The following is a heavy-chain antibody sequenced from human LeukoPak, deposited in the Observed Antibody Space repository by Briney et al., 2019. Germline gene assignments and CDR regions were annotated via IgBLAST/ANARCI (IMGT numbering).Heavy chain of an antibody. V-gene: IGHV3-23*01. CDR3: AKDGVPYYYDSSGIYFDY. CDR2: ISGSGVST. CDR1: GFTFNSYA. J-gene: IGHJ4*02. Sequence: GGSLRLSCAASGFTFNSYAMSWVRQAPGKGLEWVSTISGSGVSTYYADSVKGRFTISRDNSKNTLYLQMNSLRAEDTAVYYCAKDGVPYYYDSSGIYFDYWGQGTLVTVSS. D-gene: IGHD3-22*01.